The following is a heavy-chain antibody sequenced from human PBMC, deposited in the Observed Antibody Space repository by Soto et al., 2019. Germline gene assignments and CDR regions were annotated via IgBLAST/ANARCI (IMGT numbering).Heavy chain of an antibody. CDR2: INPILSMS. CDR3: ASHQLLWFGETYYYYGMDV. J-gene: IGHJ6*02. D-gene: IGHD3-10*01. CDR1: GNTFTNYY. Sequence: GASVKVSCKASGNTFTNYYIHWVRQAPGLGLEWVGRINPILSMSNYAQKFQGRVTMTADKSTSTAYMELRSLRFEDTAVYYCASHQLLWFGETYYYYGMDVWGQGTTVTVSS. V-gene: IGHV1-69*02.